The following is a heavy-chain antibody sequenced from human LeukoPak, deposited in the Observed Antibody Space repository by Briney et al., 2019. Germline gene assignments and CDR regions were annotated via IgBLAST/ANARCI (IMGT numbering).Heavy chain of an antibody. Sequence: PGGSLRLSCAASGFTFSSYWMSWVRQAPGKGLEWVANIKQDGSEKYYVDSVKGRFTISRDNAKNSLYLQMNSLRAEDTAVYYRASQYQTYYYYYMDVWGKGTTVTVSS. V-gene: IGHV3-7*01. CDR3: ASQYQTYYYYYMDV. J-gene: IGHJ6*03. D-gene: IGHD2/OR15-2a*01. CDR1: GFTFSSYW. CDR2: IKQDGSEK.